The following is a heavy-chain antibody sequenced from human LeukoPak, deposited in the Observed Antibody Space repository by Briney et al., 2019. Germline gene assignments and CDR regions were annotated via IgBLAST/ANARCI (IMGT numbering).Heavy chain of an antibody. Sequence: SQTLSLTCTVSGDWISIGSYYWRWLRQPAGRGLEWIGHMNTTAYTKYNPSLKSRVTISVDPSNNQFSLKLSSVTAADTAVYYCARDRDYWGQGTLVTVS. J-gene: IGHJ4*02. CDR3: ARDRDY. CDR2: MNTTAYT. V-gene: IGHV4-61*09. CDR1: GDWISIGSYY.